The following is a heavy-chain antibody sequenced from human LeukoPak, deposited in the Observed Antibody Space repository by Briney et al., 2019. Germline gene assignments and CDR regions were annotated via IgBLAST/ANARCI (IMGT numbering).Heavy chain of an antibody. J-gene: IGHJ4*02. V-gene: IGHV3-48*03. CDR3: AKVGIEQWLSQGQFFDY. CDR2: ISSSGSTI. Sequence: GGSLRLSCAVSGLTFSSYEMNWVRQAPGKRLEWVSYISSSGSTIYHADSVKGRFTISRDNSKNTLYLQMNSLRAEDTAVYYCAKVGIEQWLSQGQFFDYWGQGTLVTVSS. D-gene: IGHD6-19*01. CDR1: GLTFSSYE.